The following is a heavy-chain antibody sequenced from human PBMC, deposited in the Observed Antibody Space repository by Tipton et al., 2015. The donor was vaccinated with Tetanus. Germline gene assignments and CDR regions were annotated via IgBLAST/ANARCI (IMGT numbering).Heavy chain of an antibody. CDR2: LDYSGNT. Sequence: TLSLTCTVSGGSISSSYYYWGWIRQPPGKGLEWIGSLDYSGNTYYNSSLLSRVPISVDTSKNQFSLRLNSVTAVDTAVYYCAKSDRVTRTSWYFHDWGQGAPVTVSS. D-gene: IGHD2-2*01. CDR1: GGSISSSYYY. V-gene: IGHV4-39*01. J-gene: IGHJ4*02. CDR3: AKSDRVTRTSWYFHD.